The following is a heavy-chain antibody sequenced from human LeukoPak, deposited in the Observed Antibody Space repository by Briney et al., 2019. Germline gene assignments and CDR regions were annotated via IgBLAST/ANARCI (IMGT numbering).Heavy chain of an antibody. Sequence: PSETLSLTCTVSGGSISSYYWSWIRQPPGKGLEGIGYINYSGSTNYNPSLKSRVTISTDTSKHQFSLKLSSVTAADTAVYYCARHTYSDYIVFNYWGQGTLVTVSS. J-gene: IGHJ4*02. V-gene: IGHV4-59*08. D-gene: IGHD4-11*01. CDR2: INYSGST. CDR1: GGSISSYY. CDR3: ARHTYSDYIVFNY.